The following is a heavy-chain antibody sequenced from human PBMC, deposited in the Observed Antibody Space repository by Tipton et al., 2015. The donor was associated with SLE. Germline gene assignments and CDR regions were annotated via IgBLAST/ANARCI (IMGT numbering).Heavy chain of an antibody. Sequence: GLVKPSETLSLTCTVSGGSISSHYWSWIRQPPGKGLEWIGYIYYSGSTNYNPSLKSRVTISVDTPKNQFSLKLSSVTAADTAVYYCARHTIGWYLDYYYGMDVWGQGTTVTVSS. D-gene: IGHD6-19*01. V-gene: IGHV4-59*08. CDR2: IYYSGST. CDR3: ARHTIGWYLDYYYGMDV. J-gene: IGHJ6*02. CDR1: GGSISSHY.